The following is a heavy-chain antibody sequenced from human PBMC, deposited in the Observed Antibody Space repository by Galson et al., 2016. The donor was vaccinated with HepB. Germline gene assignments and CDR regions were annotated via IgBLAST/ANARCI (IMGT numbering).Heavy chain of an antibody. Sequence: SLRLSCAASGFTFRDFPMVWVRQAPGQGLEWVSSISSDGVYTYYADSLKGRFSISRDNARNLLFLQMDGLRAEDTAVYFCARGDGTNWDFDYWGQGTLVTVSS. CDR1: GFTFRDFP. CDR2: ISSDGVYT. D-gene: IGHD7-27*01. CDR3: ARGDGTNWDFDY. J-gene: IGHJ4*02. V-gene: IGHV3-21*03.